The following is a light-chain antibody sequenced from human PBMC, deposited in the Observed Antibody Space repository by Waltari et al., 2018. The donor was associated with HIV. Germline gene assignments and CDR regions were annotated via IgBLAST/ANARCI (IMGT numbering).Light chain of an antibody. CDR2: GAT. J-gene: IGKJ2*01. V-gene: IGKV1-39*01. CDR1: QSISNY. Sequence: DIQMTQSPSSLSASIGDRVALTCRASQSISNYVNWYQQKPGKAPKLLIFGATNLQSGVPPRFSGSGSGTDFTLTITALQPEDLGTYYCQQSFHSHHTFGQGTNLKI. CDR3: QQSFHSHHT.